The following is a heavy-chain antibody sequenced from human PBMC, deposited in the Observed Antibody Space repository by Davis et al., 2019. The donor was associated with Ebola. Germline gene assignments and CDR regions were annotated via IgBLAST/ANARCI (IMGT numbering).Heavy chain of an antibody. Sequence: PGGSLRLSCAASGFTFSSYDMHWVRQATGKGLEWVSAIGTAGDTYYPGSVKGRFTISRENAKNSLYLQMNSLRAGDTAVYYCARAGLAFGVVPHGMDIWGKGTTVTVSS. CDR1: GFTFSSYD. CDR2: IGTAGDT. J-gene: IGHJ6*04. CDR3: ARAGLAFGVVPHGMDI. D-gene: IGHD3-3*01. V-gene: IGHV3-13*01.